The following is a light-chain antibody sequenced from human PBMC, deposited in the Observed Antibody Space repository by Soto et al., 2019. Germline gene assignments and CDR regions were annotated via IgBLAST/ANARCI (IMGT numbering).Light chain of an antibody. J-gene: IGKJ4*01. V-gene: IGKV3-20*01. CDR3: QQYGSSPLT. CDR1: QSVSSSD. CDR2: GAS. Sequence: EIVLTQSPGTLSLSPGERATLSCRASQSVSSSDLAWYQQKPGQAPRLLIYGASTRATGIPDRFSGSGSGTDFTLTISRLEPEDVAVYYCQQYGSSPLTFGGGTKVEIK.